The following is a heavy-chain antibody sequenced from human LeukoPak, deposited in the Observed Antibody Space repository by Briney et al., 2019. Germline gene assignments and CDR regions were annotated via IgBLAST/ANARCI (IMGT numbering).Heavy chain of an antibody. CDR2: MSPNSGNT. CDR3: ARGSFSQWTTQSYFDY. V-gene: IGHV1-8*01. D-gene: IGHD2-15*01. J-gene: IGHJ4*02. Sequence: ASVKVSCKASGYTFTSYDIYWLRQAPGQGPEWMGWMSPNSGNTGSAQRFQGRVTMTRDTSMSSAYMELSNLRPEDTAVYYCARGSFSQWTTQSYFDYWGQGTLVTVSS. CDR1: GYTFTSYD.